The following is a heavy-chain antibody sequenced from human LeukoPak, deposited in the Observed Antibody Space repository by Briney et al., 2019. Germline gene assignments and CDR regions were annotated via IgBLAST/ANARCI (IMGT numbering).Heavy chain of an antibody. Sequence: GGSLRLSCAASGFTFSSYEMNWVRQAPGKGLEWVSYINSGGSTLYYADSVKGRFTISRDNSKNTLYLQINSLRAEDTAVYYCATPPQYASSWYYFDFWGQGTLVTVSS. D-gene: IGHD6-13*01. CDR3: ATPPQYASSWYYFDF. CDR2: INSGGSTL. CDR1: GFTFSSYE. J-gene: IGHJ4*02. V-gene: IGHV3-48*03.